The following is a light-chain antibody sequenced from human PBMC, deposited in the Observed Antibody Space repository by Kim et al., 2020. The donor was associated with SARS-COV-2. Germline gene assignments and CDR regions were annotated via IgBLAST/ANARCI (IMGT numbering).Light chain of an antibody. J-gene: IGKJ1*01. Sequence: SSTGDRVAITCRASQGISSYLAWYQQKPGKAPKLLIYAASTLQSGVPSRFSGSGSGTDFTLTISCLQSEDFATYYCQQYYSYPPTFGQGTKVDIK. CDR1: QGISSY. V-gene: IGKV1-8*01. CDR3: QQYYSYPPT. CDR2: AAS.